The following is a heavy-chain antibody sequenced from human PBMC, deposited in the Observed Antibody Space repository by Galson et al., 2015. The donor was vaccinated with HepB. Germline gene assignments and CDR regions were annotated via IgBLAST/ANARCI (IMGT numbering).Heavy chain of an antibody. V-gene: IGHV3-53*04. Sequence: SLRLSCAASGFTFSSYSMNWVRQAPGKGLEWVSVIYSGGSTYYADSVKGRFTISRHNSKNTLYLQMNSLRAEDTAVYYCARGVFNDYWGQGTLVTVSS. CDR3: ARGVFNDY. D-gene: IGHD3-3*01. J-gene: IGHJ4*02. CDR2: IYSGGST. CDR1: GFTFSSYS.